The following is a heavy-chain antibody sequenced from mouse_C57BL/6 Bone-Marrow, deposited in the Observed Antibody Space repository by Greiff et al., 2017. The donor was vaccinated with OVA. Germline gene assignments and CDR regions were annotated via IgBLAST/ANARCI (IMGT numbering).Heavy chain of an antibody. J-gene: IGHJ1*03. CDR1: GYTFTSYW. D-gene: IGHD1-1*01. Sequence: QVQLQQPGAELVMPGASVKLSCKASGYTFTSYWMHWVKQRPGQGLEWIGEIDPSDSYTNYNQKFKGKSTLTVDKSSSTAYMQLSSLTSEDSAVYYCARNCGSGGVSWYFDVWGTGTTVTVSS. V-gene: IGHV1-69*01. CDR3: ARNCGSGGVSWYFDV. CDR2: IDPSDSYT.